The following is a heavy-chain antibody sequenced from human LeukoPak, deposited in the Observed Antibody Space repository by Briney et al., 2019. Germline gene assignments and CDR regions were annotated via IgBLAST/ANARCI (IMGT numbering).Heavy chain of an antibody. CDR1: GYTFSGHY. CDR2: INPNSGDT. CDR3: ATHINWNYAGILDY. V-gene: IGHV1-2*06. D-gene: IGHD1-7*01. J-gene: IGHJ4*02. Sequence: ASVKVSCKASGYTFSGHYLHWLRQAPGQGLEWMGRINPNSGDTKFAQKFQGRVTMSRDTSLSTAYMELSRLTSDDTAVYFCATHINWNYAGILDYWGQGALVTVSS.